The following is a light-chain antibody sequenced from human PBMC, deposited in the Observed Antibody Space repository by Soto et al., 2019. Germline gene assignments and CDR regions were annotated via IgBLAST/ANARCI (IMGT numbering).Light chain of an antibody. J-gene: IGKJ1*01. V-gene: IGKV3-20*01. CDR2: DAF. Sequence: EIVLTQSPGTLSLSPGERATLSCRASQSVSTSSVAWYQQKFGQAPRLLIYDAFSRATGIPDRFSASGSGTDFTLTISRLEPEDVAVYYCQQYETFGQGTKVDIK. CDR1: QSVSTSS. CDR3: QQYET.